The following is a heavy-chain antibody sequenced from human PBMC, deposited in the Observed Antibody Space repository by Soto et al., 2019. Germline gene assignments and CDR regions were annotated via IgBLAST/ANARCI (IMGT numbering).Heavy chain of an antibody. CDR2: IYHSGST. CDR3: ARERRRLLDY. V-gene: IGHV4-30-2*01. CDR1: GGSISSGGYS. Sequence: QLQLQESGSGLVKPSQTLSLTCAVSGGSISSGGYSWSWIRQPPGKGLEWIGYIYHSGSTYYNPSLKSRVTISVDRSKNQFSLKLSSVTAADTAVYYCARERRRLLDYWGQGTLVTVSS. J-gene: IGHJ4*02. D-gene: IGHD6-25*01.